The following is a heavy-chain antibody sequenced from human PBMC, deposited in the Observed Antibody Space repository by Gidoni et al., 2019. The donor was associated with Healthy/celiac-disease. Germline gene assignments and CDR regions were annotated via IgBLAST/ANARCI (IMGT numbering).Heavy chain of an antibody. D-gene: IGHD2-2*01. CDR3: GRDKYCFTTACYPDY. CDR2: IGPSGDRI. J-gene: IGHJ4*02. Sequence: QVQLVQSGAEVKKPGASVKISCKPSGYSFTTYYMPWWRQAPGHGLEWMGIIGPSGDRITYAQKFQGRVTMTRDTSTSTVYMELSSLGSEDTAIYFCGRDKYCFTTACYPDYWGQGTLVTVSS. V-gene: IGHV1-46*01. CDR1: GYSFTTYY.